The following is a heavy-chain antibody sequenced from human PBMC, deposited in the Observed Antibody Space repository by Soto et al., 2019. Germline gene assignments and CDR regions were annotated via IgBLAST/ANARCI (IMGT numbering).Heavy chain of an antibody. CDR2: IYWDDDK. J-gene: IGHJ4*02. V-gene: IGHV2-5*02. Sequence: QITLKESGPTLVKPTQTLTLTCTFSGFSLSTSGVGVGWIRQPPGKALEWLALIYWDDDKRYSPSLKSRLTTTKDTSKNQVVLTMTNMDPVDTATYYCAHSFPYRSGLGFDYWGQGTLVTVSS. CDR1: GFSLSTSGVG. D-gene: IGHD6-19*01. CDR3: AHSFPYRSGLGFDY.